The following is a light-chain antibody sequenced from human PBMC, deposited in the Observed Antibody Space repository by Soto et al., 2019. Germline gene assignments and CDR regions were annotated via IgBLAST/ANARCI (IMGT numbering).Light chain of an antibody. V-gene: IGLV3-21*02. CDR1: NLGRKS. CDR3: QVWDSSSDHVV. CDR2: DDS. J-gene: IGLJ2*01. Sequence: SYELTQPPSVSVAPGQTARLTCGGNNLGRKSVHWYQQKSGQAPVLVVYDDSDRPSGIPERFSGSNSGNTATLTISRVEAGYEADYYCQVWDSSSDHVVFGGGTKVTVL.